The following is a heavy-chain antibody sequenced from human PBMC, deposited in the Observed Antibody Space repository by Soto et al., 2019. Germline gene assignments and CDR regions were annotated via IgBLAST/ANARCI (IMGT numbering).Heavy chain of an antibody. CDR1: GGSISSGGYY. J-gene: IGHJ5*02. CDR2: IYYSGST. Sequence: SETLSLTCTVSGGSISSGGYYWSWIRQHPGKGLEWIGYIYYSGSTYYNPSLKSRVTISVDTSKNQFSLKLSSVTGADTAVYYCAITKMYSSGNIWYNCFDAWGQRTLVTVSS. CDR3: AITKMYSSGNIWYNCFDA. D-gene: IGHD6-19*01. V-gene: IGHV4-31*03.